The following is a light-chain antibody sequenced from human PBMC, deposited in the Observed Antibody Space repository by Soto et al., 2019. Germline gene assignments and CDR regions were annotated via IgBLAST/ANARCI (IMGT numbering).Light chain of an antibody. J-gene: IGKJ1*01. CDR2: DAS. CDR1: QSVSSY. V-gene: IGKV3-11*01. CDR3: QRRSNWPLWT. Sequence: EIVLTQTPATLRWSRGERTTLSCRASQSVSSYLAWYQQKPGQAPRLLIYDASNRATGIPARFSGSGSGTDFTLTICSLEPEDFAVYYCQRRSNWPLWTFGQGTKVDIK.